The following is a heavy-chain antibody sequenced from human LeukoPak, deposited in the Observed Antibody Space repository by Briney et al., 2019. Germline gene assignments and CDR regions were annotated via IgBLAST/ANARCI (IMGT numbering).Heavy chain of an antibody. J-gene: IGHJ4*02. CDR2: ISGSGGST. D-gene: IGHD2-15*01. V-gene: IGHV3-23*01. Sequence: GGSLRLSCAASGFTFSRYAMSGVRQAPGKGGEGVSAISGSGGSTYYADSVKGRFTIARDNAKNRVYLQMNSRRGEDTGGYNCAKVPVAATLIFDYWGQGTLVTVSS. CDR3: AKVPVAATLIFDY. CDR1: GFTFSRYA.